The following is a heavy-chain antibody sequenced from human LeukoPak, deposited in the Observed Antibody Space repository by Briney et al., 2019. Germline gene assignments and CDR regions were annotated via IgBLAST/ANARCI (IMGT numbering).Heavy chain of an antibody. CDR3: ARVGRFLEWLPNWFDP. Sequence: ASVKVSCKASGYTFTSYGISWARQAPGQGLEWMGWISAYNGNTNYAQKLQGRVTMTTDTSTSTAYMELRSLRSDDTAVYYCARVGRFLEWLPNWFDPWGQGTLVTVSS. CDR1: GYTFTSYG. J-gene: IGHJ5*02. D-gene: IGHD3-3*01. CDR2: ISAYNGNT. V-gene: IGHV1-18*01.